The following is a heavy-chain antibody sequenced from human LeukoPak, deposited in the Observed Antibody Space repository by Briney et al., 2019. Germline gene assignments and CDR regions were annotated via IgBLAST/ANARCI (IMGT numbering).Heavy chain of an antibody. CDR3: ARGYRDYYDSSGTDAFDI. J-gene: IGHJ3*02. CDR1: GGTFSSYA. V-gene: IGHV1-69*13. CDR2: IIPIFGTA. Sequence: SVKVSCKASGGTFSSYAISWVRQAPGQGLEWMGGIIPIFGTANYAQRFQGRVTITADESTSTAYMELSSLRSEDTAVYYCARGYRDYYDSSGTDAFDIWGQGTMVTVSS. D-gene: IGHD3-22*01.